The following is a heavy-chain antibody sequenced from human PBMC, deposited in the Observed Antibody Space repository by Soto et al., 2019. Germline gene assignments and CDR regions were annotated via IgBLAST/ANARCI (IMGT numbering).Heavy chain of an antibody. CDR3: ARGWGYDSNDDYCAY. CDR1: GGTFSRHA. Sequence: QVQLVPSGAEVRKPGDSVTVSCKASGGTFSRHAISWVRHAPGQGLEWMGGIIPIFGTANHAQKFQGRVTIIADESTSAVYMGLSSLSSEDTAMYYCARGWGYDSNDDYCAYWGQGTLVIVSS. D-gene: IGHD3-22*01. V-gene: IGHV1-69*01. J-gene: IGHJ4*02. CDR2: IIPIFGTA.